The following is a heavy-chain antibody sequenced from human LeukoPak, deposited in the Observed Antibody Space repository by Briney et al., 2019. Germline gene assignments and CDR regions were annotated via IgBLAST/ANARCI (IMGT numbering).Heavy chain of an antibody. V-gene: IGHV1-2*02. Sequence: ASVKVSCKASGYTFTGYYMHWVRQAPGQGLEWMGWINPNSGGTNYAQKFQGRVTMTRDTSTSTAYMELSRLRSDDTAVYYCARVVYSSGWYSTYYFDYWGQGTLVTVSS. CDR2: INPNSGGT. D-gene: IGHD6-19*01. CDR1: GYTFTGYY. J-gene: IGHJ4*02. CDR3: ARVVYSSGWYSTYYFDY.